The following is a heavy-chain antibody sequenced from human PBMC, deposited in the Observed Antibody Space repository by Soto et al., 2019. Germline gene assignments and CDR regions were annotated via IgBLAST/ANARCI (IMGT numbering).Heavy chain of an antibody. D-gene: IGHD6-13*01. CDR2: VYNSGST. J-gene: IGHJ4*02. Sequence: TSETLSLTCTVSGDSINNYDHFWTWIRRKPGEGLEWIGYVYNSGSTNYNPSLKSRVTISEDTSKSQFSLKVNSMTAADTAVYYCARYRREAVAGYTLDNWGQGILVTVSS. V-gene: IGHV4-61*08. CDR3: ARYRREAVAGYTLDN. CDR1: GDSINNYDHF.